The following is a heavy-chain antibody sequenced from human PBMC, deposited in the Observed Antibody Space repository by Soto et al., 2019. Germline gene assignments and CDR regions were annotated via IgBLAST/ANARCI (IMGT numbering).Heavy chain of an antibody. Sequence: QVQLVESGGGLVKPGGSLRLSCAASGFTFSDYYMSWIRQAPGKGLEWVSYISSSGSTIYYADSVKGRFTISRDNAKNSLYLQMNSLRAEDTAVYYCARVRTFSYNWNYDNYGMDVWGQGTTVTVSS. J-gene: IGHJ6*02. CDR2: ISSSGSTI. CDR3: ARVRTFSYNWNYDNYGMDV. V-gene: IGHV3-11*01. CDR1: GFTFSDYY. D-gene: IGHD1-20*01.